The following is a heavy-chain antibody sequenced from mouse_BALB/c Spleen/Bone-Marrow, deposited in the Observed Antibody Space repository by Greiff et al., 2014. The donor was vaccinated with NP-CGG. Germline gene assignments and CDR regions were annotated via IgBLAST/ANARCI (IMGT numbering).Heavy chain of an antibody. D-gene: IGHD2-10*02. CDR3: ARGGGYGNSPWLAY. V-gene: IGHV1S33*01. CDR2: IYPGDGST. CDR1: GYTFTSYD. Sequence: LVESGPELVKPGALVKISCKASGYTFTSYDINGVKQRPGQGLEWIGWIYPGDGSTKYNEKFKGKATLTADKSSSTAYMQLSSLTSENSAVYFCARGGGYGNSPWLAYWGQGTLVTVSA. J-gene: IGHJ3*01.